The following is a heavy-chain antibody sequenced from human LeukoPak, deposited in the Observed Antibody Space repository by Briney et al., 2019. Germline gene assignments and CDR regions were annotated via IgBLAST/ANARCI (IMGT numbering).Heavy chain of an antibody. CDR3: AKDLQAPQKWSHGY. J-gene: IGHJ4*02. V-gene: IGHV3-30*02. CDR2: IRYDGSNK. D-gene: IGHD2-15*01. Sequence: PGGSLRLSCAASGFTFSSYGMHWVRQAPGKGLEWVAFIRYDGSNKYYADSVKGRFTISRDNSKNTLYLQMNSLRAEDTAVYYCAKDLQAPQKWSHGYWGQGTLVTVSS. CDR1: GFTFSSYG.